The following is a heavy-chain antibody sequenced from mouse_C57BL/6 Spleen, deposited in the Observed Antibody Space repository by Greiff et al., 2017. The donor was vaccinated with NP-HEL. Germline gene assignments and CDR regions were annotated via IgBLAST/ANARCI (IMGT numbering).Heavy chain of an antibody. Sequence: QVQLQQSGAELVRPGASVTLSCKASGYTFTDYEMHWVKQTPVHGLEWIGAIDPETGGTAYNQKFKGKAILTADKSSSTAYMELRSLTSEDSAVYYCTRENYYGSSSHFDYWGQGTTLTVSS. J-gene: IGHJ2*01. CDR1: GYTFTDYE. CDR3: TRENYYGSSSHFDY. CDR2: IDPETGGT. D-gene: IGHD1-1*01. V-gene: IGHV1-15*01.